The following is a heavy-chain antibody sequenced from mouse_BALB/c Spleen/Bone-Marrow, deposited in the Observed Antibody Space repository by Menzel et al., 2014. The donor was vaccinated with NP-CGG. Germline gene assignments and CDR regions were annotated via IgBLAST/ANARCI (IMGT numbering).Heavy chain of an antibody. J-gene: IGHJ4*01. CDR2: ISSGGST. CDR1: GFTFSSYA. Sequence: EAKLVESGGGLVKPGGSLKLSCAASGFTFSSYAMSWVRQTPEKRLEWVASISSGGSTYYPDSVKGRFTISRDNARNILYLQMSSLRSEDTAIYYCAREGGTTAHYYAMDYWGQGTSVTVSS. V-gene: IGHV5-6-5*01. D-gene: IGHD1-2*01. CDR3: AREGGTTAHYYAMDY.